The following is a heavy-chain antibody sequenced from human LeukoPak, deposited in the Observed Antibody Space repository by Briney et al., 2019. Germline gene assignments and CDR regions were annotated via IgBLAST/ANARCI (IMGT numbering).Heavy chain of an antibody. D-gene: IGHD6-13*01. CDR3: AKVQYSSSWYEVDY. V-gene: IGHV3-30*18. J-gene: IGHJ4*02. CDR2: ISYDGSNK. CDR1: GFTFSSYG. Sequence: GGSLRLSCAASGFTFSSYGMHWVRQAPGKGLEWVAVISYDGSNKYYADSVKGRFTISRDNSKNTLYLQMNSLRAEDTAVYYCAKVQYSSSWYEVDYWGQGTLVTVSS.